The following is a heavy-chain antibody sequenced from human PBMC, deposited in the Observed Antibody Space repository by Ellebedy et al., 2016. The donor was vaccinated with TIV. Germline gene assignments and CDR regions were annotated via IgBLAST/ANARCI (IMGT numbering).Heavy chain of an antibody. CDR3: ARLPWGHCAGGRCLDS. V-gene: IGHV4-34*01. Sequence: SETLSLXXAVYGGSFSGYYWSWIRQPPGKGLEWIGEINHSGSTYYNPSLKSRVTISLDTSKNQFSLQLSSVIAADTAVYYCARLPWGHCAGGRCLDSWGQGTLVTVSS. CDR2: INHSGST. J-gene: IGHJ5*01. D-gene: IGHD2-8*02. CDR1: GGSFSGYY.